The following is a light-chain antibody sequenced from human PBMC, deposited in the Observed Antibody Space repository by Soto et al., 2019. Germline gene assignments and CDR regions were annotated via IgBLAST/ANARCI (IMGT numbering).Light chain of an antibody. CDR2: GAS. J-gene: IGKJ5*01. Sequence: EVMLTQSPDTLSFSPAKIATLFCRFSQSVSRGYLAWFQQQPRQAPRLLLYGASSRATGIRDMFSGSGSRTDFTLTISRLEPEDFAVYCCQQYGSSPITFGQGTRLEIK. CDR1: QSVSRGY. V-gene: IGKV3-20*01. CDR3: QQYGSSPIT.